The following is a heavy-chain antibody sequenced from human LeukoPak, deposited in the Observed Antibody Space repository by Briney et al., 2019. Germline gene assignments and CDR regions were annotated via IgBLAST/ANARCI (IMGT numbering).Heavy chain of an antibody. Sequence: ASVKVSCKASGGTFSSYAISWVRQAPGQGLEWMGRIIPILGIANYAQKFQGRVTITADKSTSTAYMELSSLRSEDTAVYYCARDPLPYYYGSGSYRDNNWFDPWGQGTLVTVSS. V-gene: IGHV1-69*04. CDR3: ARDPLPYYYGSGSYRDNNWFDP. CDR2: IIPILGIA. J-gene: IGHJ5*02. CDR1: GGTFSSYA. D-gene: IGHD3-10*01.